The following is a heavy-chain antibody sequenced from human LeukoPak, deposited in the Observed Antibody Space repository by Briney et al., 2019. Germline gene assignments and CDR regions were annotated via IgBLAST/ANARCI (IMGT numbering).Heavy chain of an antibody. J-gene: IGHJ4*02. CDR1: GYTLTELS. CDR3: ATGWVVPAAPLFDY. Sequence: ASVTVSCKVSGYTLTELSMHWVRRAAGKGLEWMGGFDPEDGETIYAQKFQGRVTMTEDTSTDTAYMELSSLRSEDTAVYYCATGWVVPAAPLFDYWGQGTLVTVSS. CDR2: FDPEDGET. D-gene: IGHD2-2*01. V-gene: IGHV1-24*01.